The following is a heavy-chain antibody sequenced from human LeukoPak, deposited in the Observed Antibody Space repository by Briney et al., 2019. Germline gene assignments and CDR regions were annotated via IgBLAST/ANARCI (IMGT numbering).Heavy chain of an antibody. CDR3: ARGGIFGVVTDAFDI. Sequence: SQTLSLTCAVSGGSISSGDYSWSWIRQPPGKGLEWIGYIYHGGSTNYNPSLRSRVTISVDTSKNQFSLKLSSVTAADTAVYYCARGGIFGVVTDAFDIWGQGTMVTVSS. CDR1: GGSISSGDYS. CDR2: IYHGGST. D-gene: IGHD3-3*01. V-gene: IGHV4-30-2*05. J-gene: IGHJ3*02.